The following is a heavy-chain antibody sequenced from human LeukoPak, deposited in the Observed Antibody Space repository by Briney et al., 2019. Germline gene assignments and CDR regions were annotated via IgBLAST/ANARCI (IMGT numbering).Heavy chain of an antibody. CDR1: GFTFSSYS. V-gene: IGHV3-48*01. Sequence: GGSLRLSCAASGFTFSSYSMNWVRQAPGKGLEWVSYISSSSSTIYYADSVMGRFTISRDNAKNSLYLQMNSLRAEDTAVYYCAREMALLLRFLEWLPPNWFDPWGQGTLVTVSS. D-gene: IGHD3-3*01. J-gene: IGHJ5*02. CDR2: ISSSSSTI. CDR3: AREMALLLRFLEWLPPNWFDP.